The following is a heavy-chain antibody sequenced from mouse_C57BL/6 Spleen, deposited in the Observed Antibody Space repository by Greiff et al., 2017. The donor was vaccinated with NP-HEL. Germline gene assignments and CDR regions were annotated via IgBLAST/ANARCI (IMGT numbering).Heavy chain of an antibody. CDR3: TRGDWSLWYFDV. CDR2: IRNKANNHAT. V-gene: IGHV6-6*01. Sequence: EVKLVESGGGLVQPGGSMKLSCAASGFTFSDAWMDWVRQSPEKGLEWVAEIRNKANNHATYYAESVKGRFTISRDDSKSSVYLQMNSLRAEDTGIYYCTRGDWSLWYFDVWGTGTTVTVSS. CDR1: GFTFSDAW. D-gene: IGHD3-3*01. J-gene: IGHJ1*03.